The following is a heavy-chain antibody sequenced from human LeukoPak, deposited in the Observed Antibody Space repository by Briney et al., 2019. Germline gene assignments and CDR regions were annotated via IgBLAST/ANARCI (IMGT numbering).Heavy chain of an antibody. V-gene: IGHV4-4*02. D-gene: IGHD6-19*01. CDR3: ARGGTTVAGTFWFDP. Sequence: PSETLSLTCAVSGGSISSSNWWSWVRQPPGKGLEWIGEVYHTGSSNYNPSLKSRVTISVDKSKSQFSLKLSSVTAADTAVYYCARGGTTVAGTFWFDPWGQGTLVTVSS. J-gene: IGHJ5*02. CDR1: GGSISSSNW. CDR2: VYHTGSS.